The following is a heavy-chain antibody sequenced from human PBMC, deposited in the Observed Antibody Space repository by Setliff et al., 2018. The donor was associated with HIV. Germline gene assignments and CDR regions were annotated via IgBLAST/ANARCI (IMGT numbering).Heavy chain of an antibody. V-gene: IGHV4-34*01. J-gene: IGHJ4*02. D-gene: IGHD3-22*01. CDR1: GGSFSGYY. CDR2: INHSGST. Sequence: PSETLSLTCAVYGGSFSGYYWSWIRQSPGKGLEWIGEINHSGSTHYNPSLKGRVTLSVDTSKNQLSLKLSSVTAADTAVYYCARGRSRYYYDGSGYYVDYWGQGTLVTVS. CDR3: ARGRSRYYYDGSGYYVDY.